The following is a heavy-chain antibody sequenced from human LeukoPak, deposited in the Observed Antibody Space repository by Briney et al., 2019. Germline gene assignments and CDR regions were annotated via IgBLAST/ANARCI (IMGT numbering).Heavy chain of an antibody. Sequence: SETLSLTCTVSGGSISSYYWSWIRQPPGKGPEWIGYIYYSGSTNYNPSLKSRVTISVDTSKNQFSLKLSSVTAADTAVYYCARSYSSSSDFDFWGQGTLVTVSS. J-gene: IGHJ4*02. V-gene: IGHV4-59*01. CDR1: GGSISSYY. CDR2: IYYSGST. CDR3: ARSYSSSSDFDF. D-gene: IGHD6-6*01.